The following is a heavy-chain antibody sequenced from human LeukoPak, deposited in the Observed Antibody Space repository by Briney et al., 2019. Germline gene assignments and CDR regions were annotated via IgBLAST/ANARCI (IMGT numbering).Heavy chain of an antibody. D-gene: IGHD4-17*01. V-gene: IGHV3-21*01. Sequence: GGSLRLSCAASGFTFSSYSMNWVRQAPGKGLEWVSSISSSSSYIYYADSVKGRFTISRDNAKNSLYLQMNSLRAEDTAVYYCARDLDYGDAGIDYWGQGTLVTVSS. CDR3: ARDLDYGDAGIDY. CDR1: GFTFSSYS. J-gene: IGHJ4*02. CDR2: ISSSSSYI.